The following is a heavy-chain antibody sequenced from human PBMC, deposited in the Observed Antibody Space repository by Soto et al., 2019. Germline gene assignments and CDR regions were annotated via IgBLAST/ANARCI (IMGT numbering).Heavy chain of an antibody. D-gene: IGHD6-19*01. J-gene: IGHJ5*02. V-gene: IGHV4-34*01. CDR3: ARGPYSSGWYRNWFDP. Sequence: SETLSLTCAVYGGSFSGYYWSWIRQPPGKGLEWIGEINHSGSTNYNPSLKSRVTISVDTSKNQFSLKLSSVTAADTAVYYCARGPYSSGWYRNWFDPWGQGTLVTVSS. CDR1: GGSFSGYY. CDR2: INHSGST.